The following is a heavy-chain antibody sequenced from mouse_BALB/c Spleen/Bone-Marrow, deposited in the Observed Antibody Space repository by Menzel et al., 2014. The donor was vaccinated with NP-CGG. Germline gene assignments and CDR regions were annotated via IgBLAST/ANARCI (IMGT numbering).Heavy chain of an antibody. J-gene: IGHJ1*01. D-gene: IGHD1-1*02. V-gene: IGHV1-80*01. CDR3: ARRRTFITSVVDYFDV. CDR1: GYVFSSSW. CDR2: IYPGDGNT. Sequence: EESGAELERPGSSVKISCRASGYVFSSSWMNWVKQRPGQGLEWIGRIYPGDGNTNYNGKFKGKATLTADTSSSTAYMQISSLTSVDSAVYFCARRRTFITSVVDYFDVWGAGTTVTASS.